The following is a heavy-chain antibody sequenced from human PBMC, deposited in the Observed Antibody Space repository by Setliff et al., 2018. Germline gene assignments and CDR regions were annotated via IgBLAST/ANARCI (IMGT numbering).Heavy chain of an antibody. Sequence: SETLSLTCNVSGVSISSYYWSWIRQPPGKGLESIGYIQKSGSTNYNPSLMSRVSISVDTSKNQFSLKLSSVTAADTAVYYYARHDYYDSSGYNWFDPWGQGTLVTVSS. CDR1: GVSISSYY. D-gene: IGHD3-22*01. CDR2: IQKSGST. J-gene: IGHJ5*02. CDR3: ARHDYYDSSGYNWFDP. V-gene: IGHV4-59*08.